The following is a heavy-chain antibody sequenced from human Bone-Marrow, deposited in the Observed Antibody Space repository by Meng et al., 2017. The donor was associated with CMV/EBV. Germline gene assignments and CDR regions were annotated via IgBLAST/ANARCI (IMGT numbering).Heavy chain of an antibody. CDR1: GYTFTRYF. Sequence: ASVKVSCKASGYTFTRYFLYWVRQAHGQGLEWMGIINPSGGSPTYAQEFQGRVTMTRDTSTSTIYMELGNLRSEDTAVYYCARDLGGSGNDHWGQGTLVTVSS. CDR3: ARDLGGSGNDH. J-gene: IGHJ5*02. CDR2: INPSGGSP. V-gene: IGHV1-46*01. D-gene: IGHD3-3*01.